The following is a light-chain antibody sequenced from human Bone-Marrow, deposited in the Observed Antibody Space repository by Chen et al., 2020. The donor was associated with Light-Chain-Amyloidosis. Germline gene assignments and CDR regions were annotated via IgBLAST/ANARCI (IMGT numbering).Light chain of an antibody. CDR1: SSDIGVYNS. CDR3: SSYSSSTSWV. CDR2: DVS. J-gene: IGLJ3*02. V-gene: IGLV2-14*03. Sequence: QAALTQPASVSGPPGQSITISCTGTSSDIGVYNSVSWYQQHPGKAPRLIIYDVSDRPSGVSSLFSGSKSGNTASLTISGLQAEDEAYYHCSSYSSSTSWVFGGGTNLAVL.